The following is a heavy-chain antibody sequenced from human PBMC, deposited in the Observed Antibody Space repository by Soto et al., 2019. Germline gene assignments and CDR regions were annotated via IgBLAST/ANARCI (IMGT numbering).Heavy chain of an antibody. V-gene: IGHV1-69*13. J-gene: IGHJ4*02. D-gene: IGHD2-15*01. CDR1: GGSFSSYA. CDR3: ARASGIVVDGGSRQDS. CDR2: IIPIFGTA. Sequence: SVKVSCKASGGSFSSYAISWVRQAPGQGLEWMGGIIPIFGTANYAQKFQGRVTITADESTSPAYMELSSLRSDDTALYYCARASGIVVDGGSRQDSWGQGTLVTVS.